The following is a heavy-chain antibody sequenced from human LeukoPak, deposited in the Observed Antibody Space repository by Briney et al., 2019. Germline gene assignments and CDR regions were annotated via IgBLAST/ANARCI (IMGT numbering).Heavy chain of an antibody. V-gene: IGHV1-69*05. CDR2: IIPIFGTA. CDR1: GYTFTSYD. Sequence: ASVKVSCKAFGYTFTSYDISWVRQAPGQGLEWMGRIIPIFGTANYAQKFQGRVTITTDESTSTAYMELSSLRSEDTAVYYCARTGTTKIQFDPWGQGTLVTVSS. CDR3: ARTGTTKIQFDP. J-gene: IGHJ5*02. D-gene: IGHD1-7*01.